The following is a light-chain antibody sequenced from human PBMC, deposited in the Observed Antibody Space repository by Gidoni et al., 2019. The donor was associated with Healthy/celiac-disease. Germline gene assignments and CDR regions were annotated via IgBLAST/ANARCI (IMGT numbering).Light chain of an antibody. CDR3: QQYYSTPIT. V-gene: IGKV4-1*01. Sequence: EIVMTQSPDSLAVSLGERATINCKSSQSVLYRSNNKNYLAWYQQKPGQPPKLRIYWTDFTLTLSSLQAEDVAVYYCQQYYSTPITFGQGTRLEIK. J-gene: IGKJ5*01. CDR1: QSVLYRSNNKNY.